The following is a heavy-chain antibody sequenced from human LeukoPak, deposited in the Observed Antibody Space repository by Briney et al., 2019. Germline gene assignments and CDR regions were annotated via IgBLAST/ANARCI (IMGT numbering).Heavy chain of an antibody. CDR2: IYYSGST. CDR1: GGSISSSSYY. V-gene: IGHV4-39*07. D-gene: IGHD5-24*01. J-gene: IGHJ4*02. CDR3: ARDRDGYNSD. Sequence: SETLSLTCTVSGGSISSSSYYWGWIRQPPGKGLEWIGSIYYSGSTYYNPSLKSRVTISADTSKNQFSLKLSSVTAADTAVYYCARDRDGYNSDWGQGTLVTVSS.